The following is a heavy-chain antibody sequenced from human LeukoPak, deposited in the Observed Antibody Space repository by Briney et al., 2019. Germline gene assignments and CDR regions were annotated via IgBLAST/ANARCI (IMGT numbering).Heavy chain of an antibody. CDR2: ISGSGGST. CDR1: GFTFSNYV. J-gene: IGHJ4*02. V-gene: IGHV3-23*01. Sequence: PGGSLRLSCAASGFTFSNYVMSWVRQAPGKGLEWVSGISGSGGSTYFADSEKGRFTISRDNSKNTLYLQMSSLRAEDTAIYYCAKDLGAAAALHYWGQGTLVTVSS. D-gene: IGHD6-13*01. CDR3: AKDLGAAAALHY.